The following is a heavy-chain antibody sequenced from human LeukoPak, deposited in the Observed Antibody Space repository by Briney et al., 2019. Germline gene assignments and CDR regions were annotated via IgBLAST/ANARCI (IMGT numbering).Heavy chain of an antibody. Sequence: GGSLRLSCAASGFTFSNYAMTWVRQAPGKGLEWVSGISGGGGSTYYADSVKGRFTISRDNSKNTLDLQMNSLRAGDTAIYYCAKGISTPDYWGQGTLVTVSS. J-gene: IGHJ4*02. V-gene: IGHV3-23*01. CDR3: AKGISTPDY. CDR2: ISGGGGST. CDR1: GFTFSNYA. D-gene: IGHD2-2*01.